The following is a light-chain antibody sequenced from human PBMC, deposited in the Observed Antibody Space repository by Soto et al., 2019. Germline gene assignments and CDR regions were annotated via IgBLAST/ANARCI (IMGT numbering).Light chain of an antibody. CDR3: QQLKTYPST. J-gene: IGKJ4*01. CDR2: KAS. Sequence: IQMTQSPSSLSASVGDRVTISCRASQTISSWLAWYQQKPGKAPKLLIYKASTLKSGVPSRFSGSGSGTEFTLTISSLQPDDVATYYCQQLKTYPSTLGGGTKVDIK. CDR1: QTISSW. V-gene: IGKV1-5*03.